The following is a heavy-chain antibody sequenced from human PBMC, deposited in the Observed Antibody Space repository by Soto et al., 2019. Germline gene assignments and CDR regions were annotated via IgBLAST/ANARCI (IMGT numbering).Heavy chain of an antibody. V-gene: IGHV3-48*01. CDR3: ARAVDIVATITNYYYMDV. CDR2: ISSSSSTI. CDR1: GFTFSSYS. Sequence: EVQLVESGGGLVQPGGSLRLSCAASGFTFSSYSMNWVRQAPGKGLEWVSYISSSSSTIYYADSVKGRFTISRDNAKSSLYLQMNSLRAEDTAVYYCARAVDIVATITNYYYMDVWGKGTTVTVSS. J-gene: IGHJ6*03. D-gene: IGHD5-12*01.